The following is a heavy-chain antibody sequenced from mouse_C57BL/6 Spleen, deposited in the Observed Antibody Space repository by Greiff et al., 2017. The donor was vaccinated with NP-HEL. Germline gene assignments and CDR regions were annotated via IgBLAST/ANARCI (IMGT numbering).Heavy chain of an antibody. CDR1: GYTFTSYW. CDR3: VITTVVAEGYFDV. V-gene: IGHV1-55*01. D-gene: IGHD1-1*01. CDR2: IYPGSGST. J-gene: IGHJ1*03. Sequence: VQLQQPGAELVKPGASVKMSCKASGYTFTSYWITWVKQRPGQGLEWIGDIYPGSGSTNYNEKFKSKATLTVDTSSSTAYMQLSSLTSEDSAVYYCVITTVVAEGYFDVWGTGTTVTVSS.